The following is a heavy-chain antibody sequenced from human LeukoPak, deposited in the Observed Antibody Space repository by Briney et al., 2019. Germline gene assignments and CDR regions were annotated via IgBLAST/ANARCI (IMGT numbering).Heavy chain of an antibody. J-gene: IGHJ3*02. CDR3: ARDSGPYCSSTGCYAGYAFDI. CDR1: GGTFSSYA. CDR2: IIPILGIA. V-gene: IGHV1-69*04. Sequence: ASVKVSCKASGGTFSSYAISWVRQSPGQGLEWMGRIIPILGIANYAQKFQGRVTITADKSTSTAYMELSSLRSEDTAVYYCARDSGPYCSSTGCYAGYAFDIWGEKTMVSVSS. D-gene: IGHD2-2*01.